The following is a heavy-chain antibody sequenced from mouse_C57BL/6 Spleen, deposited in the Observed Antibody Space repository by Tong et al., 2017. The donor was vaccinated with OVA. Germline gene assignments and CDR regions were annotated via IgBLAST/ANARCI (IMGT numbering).Heavy chain of an antibody. Sequence: VQLQESGPELVKPGASVKISCKASGYAFSSSWMNWVKQRPGKGLEWIGRIYPGDGDTNYNGKFKGKATLTADKSSSTAYMQLSSLTSEDTAVYYCTTRYYGSTNYWGQGTTLTVSS. V-gene: IGHV1-82*01. CDR2: IYPGDGDT. CDR3: TTRYYGSTNY. D-gene: IGHD1-1*01. J-gene: IGHJ2*01. CDR1: GYAFSSSW.